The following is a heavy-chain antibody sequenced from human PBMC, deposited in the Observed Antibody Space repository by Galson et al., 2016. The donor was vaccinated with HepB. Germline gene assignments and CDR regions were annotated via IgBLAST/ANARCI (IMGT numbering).Heavy chain of an antibody. D-gene: IGHD3-10*01. Sequence: SLRLSCAASGFTFGNYAMSWVRQAPGKGLEWVSAISGSGDNTYHADPVKGRFTISRDNSKNTLSLQMNSLRAEDTALYYWAKDGGRGGGSAFDIWGQGTMVTVSA. CDR2: ISGSGDNT. J-gene: IGHJ3*02. CDR1: GFTFGNYA. CDR3: AKDGGRGGGSAFDI. V-gene: IGHV3-23*01.